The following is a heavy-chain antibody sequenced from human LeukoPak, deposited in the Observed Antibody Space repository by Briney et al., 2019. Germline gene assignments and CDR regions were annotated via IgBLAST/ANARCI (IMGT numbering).Heavy chain of an antibody. CDR3: ARYASGSYYFDY. J-gene: IGHJ4*02. CDR2: IYSSGST. Sequence: PSETLSLTCAVYGGSFSGYHWSRIRQPPGKGLEWIGLIYSSGSTIYNPSLKSRVTISLDTSKNQFSLKLSSVTAADTAVYYCARYASGSYYFDYWGQGTLVTVSS. V-gene: IGHV4-4*09. D-gene: IGHD3-3*01. CDR1: GGSFSGYH.